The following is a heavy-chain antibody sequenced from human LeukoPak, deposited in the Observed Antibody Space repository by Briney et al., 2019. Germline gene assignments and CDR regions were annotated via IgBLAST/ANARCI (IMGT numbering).Heavy chain of an antibody. CDR2: IIPIFGTA. D-gene: IGHD3-10*02. Sequence: SVTVSFTASGGTFSIYAISWVRQAPGQGLEWMGGIIPIFGTANYAQKFQGRVTITADESTSTAYMELSSLRSEDTAVYYCARGNLMSVGAFDIWGQGTMVTVSS. CDR1: GGTFSIYA. J-gene: IGHJ3*02. V-gene: IGHV1-69*13. CDR3: ARGNLMSVGAFDI.